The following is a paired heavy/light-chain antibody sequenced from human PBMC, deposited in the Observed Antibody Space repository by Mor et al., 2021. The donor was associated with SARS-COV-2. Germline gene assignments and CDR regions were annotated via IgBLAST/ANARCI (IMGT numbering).Heavy chain of an antibody. Sequence: QVQLVQSGAEVKKPGSSVKVSCKASGGTFSSYAISWVRQAPGQGLEWMGGIIPIFGTANYAQKFQGRVTITADESTSTAYMELSSLRSEDTAVYYCACQDIVVVVAATEYYGMDVWGQGTTVTVSS. D-gene: IGHD2-15*01. CDR2: IIPIFGTA. CDR3: ACQDIVVVVAATEYYGMDV. CDR1: GGTFSSYA. J-gene: IGHJ6*02. V-gene: IGHV1-69*01.
Light chain of an antibody. CDR1: QSLVHSDGNTY. CDR2: KVS. J-gene: IGKJ5*01. Sequence: DVVMTQSPLSLPVTLGQPASISCRSSQSLVHSDGNTYLNWFQQRPGQSPRRLIYKVSNRDSGVPDRFSGSGSGTDFTLKISRVEAEDVGVYYCMQGTHWPPAFGQGTRLEIK. V-gene: IGKV2-30*02. CDR3: MQGTHWPPA.